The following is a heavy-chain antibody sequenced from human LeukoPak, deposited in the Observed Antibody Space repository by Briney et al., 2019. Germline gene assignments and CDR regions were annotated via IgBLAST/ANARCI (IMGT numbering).Heavy chain of an antibody. V-gene: IGHV3-73*01. D-gene: IGHD3-22*01. CDR2: IRSKGNTYAT. CDR1: GFTFSGSA. J-gene: IGHJ4*02. CDR3: TRGPDYYDSSGLDY. Sequence: GSLKISCAASGFTFSGSAMHWVRQASGKGLEWVGRIRSKGNTYATAYAASVKGRFTISRDDSKNTAYLQMNSLKTEDTAVYYCTRGPDYYDSSGLDYWGQGTLVTVSS.